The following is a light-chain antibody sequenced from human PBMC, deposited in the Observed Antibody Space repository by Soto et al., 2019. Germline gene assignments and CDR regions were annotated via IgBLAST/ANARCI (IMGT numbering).Light chain of an antibody. CDR1: QSVTVNS. V-gene: IGKV3-20*01. CDR3: QQYGSSPWT. CDR2: AAS. J-gene: IGKJ1*01. Sequence: EILLTQSPSNLSLSPGEGVTLSCRASQSVTVNSLAWYQQKPGQAPRLLIYAASTRAAAVPDRFTGSGSGTDFALTISRLEPEDFAVYYCQQYGSSPWTFGQGTKVDIK.